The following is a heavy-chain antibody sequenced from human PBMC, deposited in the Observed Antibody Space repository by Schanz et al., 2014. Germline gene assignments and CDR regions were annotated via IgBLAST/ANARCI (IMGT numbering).Heavy chain of an antibody. CDR3: ARDFHGYGPHLDY. CDR2: IFTDGRT. V-gene: IGHV3-66*02. D-gene: IGHD5-12*01. Sequence: EVHLLESGGGLVQPGGSLRLSCTASGFPFSDYFMAWIRQPPGRGLEWVSIIFTDGRTYYADSVKGRFTVSRDNSKNTLYLQLNSLRAEDTAVYYCARDFHGYGPHLDYWGQGSLVTVSS. CDR1: GFPFSDYF. J-gene: IGHJ4*02.